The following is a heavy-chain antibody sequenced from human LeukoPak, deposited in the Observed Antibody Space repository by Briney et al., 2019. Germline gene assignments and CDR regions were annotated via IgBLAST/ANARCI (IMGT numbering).Heavy chain of an antibody. CDR2: ISSSGSYK. J-gene: IGHJ4*02. D-gene: IGHD5-18*01. CDR1: GFTFRSSS. V-gene: IGHV3-21*01. CDR3: ARELGNGDTYANVPLGH. Sequence: GGSLRLSCTTSGFTFRSSSFNWVRQVPGKGLEWVASISSSGSYKYYADSVEGRFTISRDNAKDSLFLQMDSLRVEDTAVYFCARELGNGDTYANVPLGHWGQGTLVTVSS.